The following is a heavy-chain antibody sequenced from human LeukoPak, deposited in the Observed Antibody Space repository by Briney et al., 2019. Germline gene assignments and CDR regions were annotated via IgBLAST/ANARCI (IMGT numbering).Heavy chain of an antibody. V-gene: IGHV4-34*01. D-gene: IGHD2-2*01. CDR3: ARGRNVVVPAAIPFRY. Sequence: KPSETLSLTCAVYGGSFSGYYWSWIRQPPGKGLEWIGEINHSGSTNYNPSLKSRVTISVDTSKNQFSLKLSSVTAADTAVYYCARGRNVVVPAAIPFRYWGQGTLVTVSS. CDR2: INHSGST. CDR1: GGSFSGYY. J-gene: IGHJ4*02.